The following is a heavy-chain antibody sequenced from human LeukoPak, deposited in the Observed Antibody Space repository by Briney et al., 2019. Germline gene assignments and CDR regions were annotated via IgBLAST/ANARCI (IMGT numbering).Heavy chain of an antibody. Sequence: SETLSLTCAVSGGSISSGGYPWSWIRQPPGKGLEWIGYIYHSGSTYYNPSLKSRVTISVDRSKNQFSLKLSSVTAADTAVYYCARGGVATIPGAFDYWGQGTLVTVSS. CDR3: ARGGVATIPGAFDY. J-gene: IGHJ4*02. CDR1: GGSISSGGYP. V-gene: IGHV4-30-2*01. D-gene: IGHD5-24*01. CDR2: IYHSGST.